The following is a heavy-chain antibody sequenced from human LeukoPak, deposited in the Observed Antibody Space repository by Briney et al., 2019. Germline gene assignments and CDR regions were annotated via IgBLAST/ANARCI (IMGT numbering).Heavy chain of an antibody. CDR2: INHSGST. D-gene: IGHD3-22*01. CDR1: GGSFSGYY. CDR3: AREYYYDSSGYYGLDY. Sequence: SETLSLTCAVYGGSFSGYYWSWIRQPPGKGLEWIGEINHSGSTNYNPSLKSRVTISVDTSKNQFSLKLSSVTAAATAVYYCAREYYYDSSGYYGLDYWGQGTLVTVSS. V-gene: IGHV4-34*01. J-gene: IGHJ4*02.